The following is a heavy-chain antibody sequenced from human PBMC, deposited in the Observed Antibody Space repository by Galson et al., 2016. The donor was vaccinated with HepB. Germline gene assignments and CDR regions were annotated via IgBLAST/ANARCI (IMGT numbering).Heavy chain of an antibody. D-gene: IGHD3-10*01. V-gene: IGHV4-4*02. J-gene: IGHJ4*02. Sequence: SETLSLTCTVSGDSVISSTWWNWVRQPPGKGLEWIGEIFHSGGPNYNPSLKSRVTISLDKSNNHISLRLSSVTAADTAVYYCAREKPGSGDFDYWGQGTLVTVSS. CDR2: IFHSGGP. CDR1: GDSVISSTW. CDR3: AREKPGSGDFDY.